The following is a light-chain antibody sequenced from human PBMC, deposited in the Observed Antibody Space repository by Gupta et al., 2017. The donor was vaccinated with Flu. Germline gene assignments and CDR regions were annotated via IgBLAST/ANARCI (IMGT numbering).Light chain of an antibody. V-gene: IGKV1D-12*01. J-gene: IGKJ4*01. CDR1: QGISRW. CDR3: QQENSFPNT. Sequence: DIQMTQSPSSVSASVGDRVTITCRASQGISRWLAWYQQKPGKAPKLLIYAASRVKSGVPSRFSGSGSGTDFTLTISSRQPEDFANYYCQQENSFPNTFGGGTKVEIK. CDR2: AAS.